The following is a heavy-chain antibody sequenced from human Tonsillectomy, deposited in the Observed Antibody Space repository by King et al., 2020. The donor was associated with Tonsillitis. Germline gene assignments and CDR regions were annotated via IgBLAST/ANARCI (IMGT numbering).Heavy chain of an antibody. J-gene: IGHJ4*02. CDR1: GFTFSDYY. CDR2: ISSIGSTL. V-gene: IGHV3-11*01. CDR3: AREESRTIFGSHTSAFDY. D-gene: IGHD3-3*01. Sequence: VQLVESGGGLVKPGGSLRLSCAASGFTFSDYYMSWIRQAPGKGLEWGSYISSIGSTLYYADSVKGRFTFYMDNAKNLLYLQMNSLRAEDTAVYYCAREESRTIFGSHTSAFDYWGQGTLVTVSS.